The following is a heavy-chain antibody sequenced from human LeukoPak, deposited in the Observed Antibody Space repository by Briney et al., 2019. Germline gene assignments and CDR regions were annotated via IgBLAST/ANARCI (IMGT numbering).Heavy chain of an antibody. D-gene: IGHD2-21*02. J-gene: IGHJ3*02. V-gene: IGHV3-23*01. CDR1: GFTFSSYG. CDR2: ISGSGGST. CDR3: ARAAVYCGGDCYSSDDDAFDI. Sequence: GGSLRLSCAASGFTFSSYGMSWVRQAPGKGLEWVSAISGSGGSTYYADSVKGRFTISRDNSKNTLYLQMNSLRAEDTAVYYCARAAVYCGGDCYSSDDDAFDIWGQGTMVTVSS.